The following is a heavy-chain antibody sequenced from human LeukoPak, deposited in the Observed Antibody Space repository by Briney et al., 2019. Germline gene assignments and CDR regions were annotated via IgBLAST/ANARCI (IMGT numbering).Heavy chain of an antibody. J-gene: IGHJ4*02. D-gene: IGHD5-24*01. CDR2: IKQDGSEK. Sequence: EGSLRLSCTASGFTFSSYWMNWVRQAPGKGLEWVANIKQDGSEKYYVDSVKGRFTISRDNAKKSLYLQMNSLRAEDTAVYYCARETEMANLDYWGQGTLVTVSS. V-gene: IGHV3-7*04. CDR3: ARETEMANLDY. CDR1: GFTFSSYW.